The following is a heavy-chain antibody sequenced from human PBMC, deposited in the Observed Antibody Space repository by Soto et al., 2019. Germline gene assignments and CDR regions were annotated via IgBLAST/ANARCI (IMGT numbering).Heavy chain of an antibody. D-gene: IGHD2-2*01. CDR1: GFTFSSYS. J-gene: IGHJ6*03. CDR3: ARIIGCSSTSCYRYYYYYYYMDV. V-gene: IGHV3-48*01. Sequence: GGSLRLSCAASGFTFSSYSMNWVRQAPGKGLEWVSYISSSSSTIYYADSVKGRFTISRDNAKNSLYLQMNSLRAEDTAVYYCARIIGCSSTSCYRYYYYYYYMDVWGKGTTVTVSS. CDR2: ISSSSSTI.